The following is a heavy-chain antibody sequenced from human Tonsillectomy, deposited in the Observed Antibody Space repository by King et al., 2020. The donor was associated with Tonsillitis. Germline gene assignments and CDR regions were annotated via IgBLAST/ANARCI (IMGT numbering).Heavy chain of an antibody. Sequence: VQLVESGGGLIQPGGSLRLSCAASGFTVSGDYMSWVRQAPGKGLEWVSLSKNDGTTYYADSVKGRFTISRDTSKYTVYLQMNSLRAEDTAVYYCARHLWPGESPFDYWGQGTLVTVSS. CDR2: SKNDGTT. V-gene: IGHV3-53*01. CDR1: GFTVSGDY. CDR3: ARHLWPGESPFDY. D-gene: IGHD3-10*01. J-gene: IGHJ4*02.